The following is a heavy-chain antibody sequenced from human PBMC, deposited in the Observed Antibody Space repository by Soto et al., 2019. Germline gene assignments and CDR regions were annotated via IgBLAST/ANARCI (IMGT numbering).Heavy chain of an antibody. D-gene: IGHD2-2*01. CDR1: GGTFSSYA. V-gene: IGHV1-69*13. Sequence: GASVKVSCKASGGTFSSYAISWVRQAPGQGLEWMGGIIPIFGTANYAQKFQGRVTITADESTSTAYMELSSLGSEDTAVYYCARVRYCSSTSCRYFDYWGQGTRVTVSS. CDR2: IIPIFGTA. J-gene: IGHJ4*02. CDR3: ARVRYCSSTSCRYFDY.